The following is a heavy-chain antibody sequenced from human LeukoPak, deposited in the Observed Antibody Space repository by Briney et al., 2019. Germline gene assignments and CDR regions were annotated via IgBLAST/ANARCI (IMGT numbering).Heavy chain of an antibody. D-gene: IGHD5-18*01. Sequence: GGSLRLSCAASGFTFSSYDMHWVRQAPGKGLEWVSAISGSGGSTYYADSVKGRFTISRDNSKNTLYLQMNSLRAEDTAVYYCAKFYSYGYPPSDYWGQGTLVTVSS. CDR1: GFTFSSYD. V-gene: IGHV3-23*01. CDR2: ISGSGGST. J-gene: IGHJ4*02. CDR3: AKFYSYGYPPSDY.